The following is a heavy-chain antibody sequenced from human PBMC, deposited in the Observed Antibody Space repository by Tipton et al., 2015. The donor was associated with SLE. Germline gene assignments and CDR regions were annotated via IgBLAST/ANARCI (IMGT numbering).Heavy chain of an antibody. J-gene: IGHJ5*02. CDR1: GGSISSYY. CDR3: ARDRWESFYWFDP. V-gene: IGHV4-4*07. CDR2: IYARGGT. Sequence: TLSLTCTVSGGSISSYYWSWIRQPAGKGLEWIGRIYARGGTNYNPSLKSRVTISVDTSKNQFSLKLTSVTAADTAVYYCARDRWESFYWFDPWGQGTLVTVSS. D-gene: IGHD1-26*01.